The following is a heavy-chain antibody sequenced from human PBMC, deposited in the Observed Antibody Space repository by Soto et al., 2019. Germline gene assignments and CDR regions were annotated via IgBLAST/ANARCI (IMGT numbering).Heavy chain of an antibody. CDR3: ARDPTPYYYDSSGLYYYYGMDV. J-gene: IGHJ6*02. CDR2: IIPIFGTA. D-gene: IGHD3-22*01. CDR1: GGTFSSYA. Sequence: QVQLVQSGAEVKKPGSSVKVSCKASGGTFSSYAISWLRQAPGQGLEWMGGIIPIFGTANYAQKFQGRVTITADESTSTAYMELSSLRSEDTAVYYCARDPTPYYYDSSGLYYYYGMDVWGQGTTVTVSS. V-gene: IGHV1-69*01.